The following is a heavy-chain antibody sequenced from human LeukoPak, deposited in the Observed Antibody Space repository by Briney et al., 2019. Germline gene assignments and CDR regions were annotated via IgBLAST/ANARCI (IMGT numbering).Heavy chain of an antibody. CDR3: ARVPPFLWFGESRTFYGMDV. CDR2: ISDSGST. CDR1: GGSFRGYF. D-gene: IGHD3-10*01. V-gene: IGHV4-34*01. J-gene: IGHJ6*02. Sequence: TPSETLSLTCAVYGGSFRGYFWSWIRQPPGKGLEWIGEISDSGSTKYDPSLESRVTISVDTSKNLLSLKLSSVTAADTAVYYCARVPPFLWFGESRTFYGMDVWGQGTTVIVSS.